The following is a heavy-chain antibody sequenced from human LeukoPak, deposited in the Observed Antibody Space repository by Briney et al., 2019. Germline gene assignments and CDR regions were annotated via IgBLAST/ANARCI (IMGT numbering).Heavy chain of an antibody. CDR2: ISSSSSYI. CDR3: ARHRPRCSLDV. V-gene: IGHV3-21*01. J-gene: IGHJ6*02. D-gene: IGHD2-15*01. CDR1: GFTFSNDN. Sequence: GGSLRLSCAASGFTFSNDNMNWVRQAPGKGLEWVSSISSSSSYIYYGDSVKGRFTISRDNAKNSLFLQTNSLRAEDTAVYFCARHRPRCSLDVWGQGTTVTVSS.